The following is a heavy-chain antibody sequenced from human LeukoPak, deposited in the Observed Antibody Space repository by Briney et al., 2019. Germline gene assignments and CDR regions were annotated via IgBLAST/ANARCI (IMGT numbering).Heavy chain of an antibody. CDR1: GGSISSYY. D-gene: IGHD1-7*01. CDR3: ARLYGNYQNYFDY. Sequence: SETLSLTCTVSGGSISSYYWSWIRQPPGKGLEWIGYIYYSGSTNYNPSLKSRVTISVDTSKNQFSLKLSSVTAADTAVYFCARLYGNYQNYFDYWGQGTLVTVSS. J-gene: IGHJ4*02. V-gene: IGHV4-59*12. CDR2: IYYSGST.